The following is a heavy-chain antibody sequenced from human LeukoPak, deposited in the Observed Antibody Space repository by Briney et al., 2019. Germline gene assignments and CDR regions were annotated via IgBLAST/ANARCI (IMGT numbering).Heavy chain of an antibody. V-gene: IGHV4-31*03. J-gene: IGHJ4*02. CDR1: GGSISSGGYY. CDR3: ARDSDPRGLFDY. CDR2: IYYSGST. Sequence: SETLSRTCTVSGGSISSGGYYWSWIRQHPGKGLEWIGYIYYSGSTYYNPSLKSRVTISVDTSKNQFSLKLSSVTAADTAVYYCARDSDPRGLFDYWGQGTLVTVSS.